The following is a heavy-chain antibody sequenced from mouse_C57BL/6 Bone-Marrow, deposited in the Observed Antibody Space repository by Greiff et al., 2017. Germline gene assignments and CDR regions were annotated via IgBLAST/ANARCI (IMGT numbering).Heavy chain of an antibody. D-gene: IGHD2-1*01. CDR1: GFTFSSYG. CDR3: ARRGGNYGAWFAY. Sequence: EVQLQESGGDLVKPGGSLKLSCAASGFTFSSYGMSWVRQTPDKRLEWVATISSGGSYTYYPDSVKGRFTISRDNAKNTLYLQMSSLKSEETAMYYCARRGGNYGAWFAYWGQGTLVTVSA. J-gene: IGHJ3*01. CDR2: ISSGGSYT. V-gene: IGHV5-6*01.